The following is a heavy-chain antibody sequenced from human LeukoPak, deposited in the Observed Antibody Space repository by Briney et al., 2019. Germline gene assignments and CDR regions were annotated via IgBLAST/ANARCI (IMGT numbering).Heavy chain of an antibody. D-gene: IGHD2-2*03. Sequence: PSETLSLTCTVSGGSISSYYWSWIRQPPGKGLEWIGYIHFSGSTNYNPSLKSRVTISVDTSKNHFSLKLSSVTAADTAVYYCARVDLGSNWYFDLWGRGTLVTVSS. CDR2: IHFSGST. J-gene: IGHJ2*01. CDR1: GGSISSYY. V-gene: IGHV4-59*01. CDR3: ARVDLGSNWYFDL.